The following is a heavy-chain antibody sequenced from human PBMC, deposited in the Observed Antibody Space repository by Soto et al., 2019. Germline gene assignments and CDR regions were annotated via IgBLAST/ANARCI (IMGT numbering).Heavy chain of an antibody. D-gene: IGHD1-1*01. CDR2: ISYDGNKE. Sequence: QVQLVESGGGVVQPGRSLRLSCSASGFIFGTYGMDWVRQAPGKGLEWVALISYDGNKEFYADSVKGRFTISRDNSRHTLYLHMNSLKPDDTAMYYCAKETATSVDYYYFYGLDVWGPGTTVSVSS. CDR3: AKETATSVDYYYFYGLDV. J-gene: IGHJ6*02. CDR1: GFIFGTYG. V-gene: IGHV3-30*18.